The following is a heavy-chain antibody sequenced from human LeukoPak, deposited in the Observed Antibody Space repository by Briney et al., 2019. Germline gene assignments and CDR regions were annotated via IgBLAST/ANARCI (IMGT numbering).Heavy chain of an antibody. CDR1: GFTFSRFT. D-gene: IGHD1-20*01. J-gene: IGHJ4*02. CDR2: ITSSSSYI. CDR3: ASLSNNWNVGDY. V-gene: IGHV3-21*01. Sequence: PGGSLRLSCAASGFTFSRFTMNWVRQAPGKGLEWVSSITSSSSYIYYADSVKGRFTISRDNAKNSLYLQMNSLRAEDTAVYYCASLSNNWNVGDYWGQGTLVTVSS.